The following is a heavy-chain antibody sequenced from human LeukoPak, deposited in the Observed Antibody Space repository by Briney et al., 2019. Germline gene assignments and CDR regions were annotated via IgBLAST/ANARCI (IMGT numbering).Heavy chain of an antibody. CDR1: GFIFNSYG. V-gene: IGHV3-30*02. Sequence: GGSLRLSCAASGFIFNSYGMHWVRQAPGKGLEWVAFIRYDGSNKYYADSVKGRFTISRDNSKNTLYLQMNSLRAEDTAVYYCAKCADIVVVVAAIDDWGQGTLVTVSS. CDR2: IRYDGSNK. J-gene: IGHJ4*02. D-gene: IGHD2-15*01. CDR3: AKCADIVVVVAAIDD.